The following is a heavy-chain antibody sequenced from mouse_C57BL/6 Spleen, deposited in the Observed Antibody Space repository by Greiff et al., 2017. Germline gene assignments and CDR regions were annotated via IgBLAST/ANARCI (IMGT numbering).Heavy chain of an antibody. V-gene: IGHV1-15*01. CDR2: IDPETGGT. CDR1: GYTFTDYE. J-gene: IGHJ2*01. Sequence: VQLQQSGAELVRRGASVTLSCKASGYTFTDYEMHWVKQTPVHGLEWIGAIDPETGGTAYNQKFKGKAILTADKSSSTAYMELRSLTSEDSAVYYCTREMDYWGQGTTLTVSA. CDR3: TREMDY.